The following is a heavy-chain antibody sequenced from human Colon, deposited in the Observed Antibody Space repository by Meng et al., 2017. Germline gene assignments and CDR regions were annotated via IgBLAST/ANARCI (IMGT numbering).Heavy chain of an antibody. D-gene: IGHD2-2*01. V-gene: IGHV3-30*19. CDR3: ARGYYSSGRCDVFDI. Sequence: GGSLRLSCAASAFSFSDSGRHCVRQAPGKGLEWVTGTSTDGNNKHYADSVKGRFTISRDNYKNVLYVQMDSLTTEDTAVYYCARGYYSSGRCDVFDIWGQGTRVTVSS. J-gene: IGHJ3*02. CDR1: AFSFSDSG. CDR2: TSTDGNNK.